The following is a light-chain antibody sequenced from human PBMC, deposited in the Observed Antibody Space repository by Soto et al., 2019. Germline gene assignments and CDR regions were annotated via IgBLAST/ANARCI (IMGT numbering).Light chain of an antibody. CDR1: SPNIGAGYD. V-gene: IGLV1-40*01. J-gene: IGLJ2*01. Sequence: QSVLTQPPSVSGAPGQRATISCTGSSPNIGAGYDVHWYQQLPGTAPKLLIYGNSNRPSGVPDRFSGSKSGTSASLAITGLQAEDEADYYCQSYDSSLSGHVVFGGGTKLTVL. CDR3: QSYDSSLSGHVV. CDR2: GNS.